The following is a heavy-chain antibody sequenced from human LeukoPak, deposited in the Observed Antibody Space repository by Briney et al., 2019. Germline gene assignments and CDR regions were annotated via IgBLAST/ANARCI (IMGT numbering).Heavy chain of an antibody. J-gene: IGHJ5*02. CDR1: GGSIGSDY. CDR3: ARVGKYQLLGGWFDP. Sequence: SETLSLTCTVSGGSIGSDYWNWIRQPPGKGLEWIGYIFYTGSTNYNPSLKSRVTISVDTSKNQFSLKLSSVTAADTAVYYCARVGKYQLLGGWFDPWGQGTLVTVSS. CDR2: IFYTGST. V-gene: IGHV4-59*12. D-gene: IGHD2-2*01.